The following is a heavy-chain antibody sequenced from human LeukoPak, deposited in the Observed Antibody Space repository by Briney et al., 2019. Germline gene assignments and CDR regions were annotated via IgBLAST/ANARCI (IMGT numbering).Heavy chain of an antibody. CDR3: ARGGWYRSLSRCFDY. Sequence: SETLSLTCAVYGGSFSGYYWSWIRQPPGKGLEWIGEINHSGSTNYNPSLKSRVTISVDTSKNQFSLKLSSVTAADTAVYYCARGGWYRSLSRCFDYWGQGTLVTVSS. D-gene: IGHD6-19*01. J-gene: IGHJ4*02. V-gene: IGHV4-34*01. CDR1: GGSFSGYY. CDR2: INHSGST.